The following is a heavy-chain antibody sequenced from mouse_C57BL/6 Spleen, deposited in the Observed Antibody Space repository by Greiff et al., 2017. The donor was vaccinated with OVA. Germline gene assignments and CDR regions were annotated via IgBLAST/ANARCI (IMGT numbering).Heavy chain of an antibody. CDR1: GYTFTDYY. D-gene: IGHD1-1*01. J-gene: IGHJ1*03. V-gene: IGHV1-26*01. CDR2: INPNNGGT. CDR3: ARGGAGLRSRYFDV. Sequence: VQLKQSGPELVKPGASVKISCKASGYTFTDYYMNWVKQSHGKSLEWIGDINPNNGGTSYNQKFKGKATLTVDKSSSTAYMELRSLTSEDSAVYYCARGGAGLRSRYFDVWGTGTTVTVSS.